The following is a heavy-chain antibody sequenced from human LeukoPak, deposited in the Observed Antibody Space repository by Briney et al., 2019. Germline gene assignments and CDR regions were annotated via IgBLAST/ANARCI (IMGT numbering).Heavy chain of an antibody. CDR1: GFTFSTYG. CDR2: IWYDGSNK. CDR3: ARDQEDCSGGSCYSFHY. Sequence: GGSLRLSCAASGFTFSTYGMHWVRQAPGKGLEWVAVIWYDGSNKYYADSVKGRFTISRDNSKNTLYLQMNSLRAEDTAVYYCARDQEDCSGGSCYSFHYWGQRTLVTVSS. J-gene: IGHJ1*01. V-gene: IGHV3-33*01. D-gene: IGHD2-15*01.